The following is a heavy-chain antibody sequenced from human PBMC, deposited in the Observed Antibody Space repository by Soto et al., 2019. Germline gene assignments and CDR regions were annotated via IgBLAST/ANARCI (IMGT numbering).Heavy chain of an antibody. CDR1: GFAFGGFG. CDR3: ARGGDVLDY. D-gene: IGHD3-16*01. J-gene: IGHJ4*02. V-gene: IGHV3-30*03. CDR2: TSSDGRNK. Sequence: QVQLVESGGGVVRPGKSLTLSCTGSGFAFGGFGIHWVRQTPGKGLEWLAMTSSDGRNKYLAAPVKGRFTVSRDMSRTMVFLQMDNLRLEDTAVYYCARGGDVLDYWGRGALVTVSS.